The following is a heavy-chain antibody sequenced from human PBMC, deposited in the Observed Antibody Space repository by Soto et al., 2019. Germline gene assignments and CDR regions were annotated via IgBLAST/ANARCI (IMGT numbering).Heavy chain of an antibody. J-gene: IGHJ4*02. CDR2: ISGSGGST. CDR3: AKVPPRQTTVASYFDY. CDR1: GFTFSSYA. D-gene: IGHD4-17*01. Sequence: GGSLRLSCAASGFTFSSYAMSWVRQAPGKGLEWVSAISGSGGSTYYAGSVKGRFTISRDNSKNTLYLQMNSLRAEDTAVYYCAKVPPRQTTVASYFDYWGQGTLVTVSS. V-gene: IGHV3-23*01.